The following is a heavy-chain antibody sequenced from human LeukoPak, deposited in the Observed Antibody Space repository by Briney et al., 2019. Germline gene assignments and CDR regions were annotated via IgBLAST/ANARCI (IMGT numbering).Heavy chain of an antibody. V-gene: IGHV3-15*01. CDR1: GFTFSNAW. J-gene: IGHJ6*03. Sequence: GGSLRLSCAASGFTFSNAWMSWVRQAPGKGLEWVGRIKSKTDGGTTDYAAPVKGRFTISRDDSKNTLYLQMNSLKTEDTAVYYCTTDWRGSYYYYYYMDVWGKGTTVTVSS. CDR3: TTDWRGSYYYYYYMDV. D-gene: IGHD3-10*01. CDR2: IKSKTDGGTT.